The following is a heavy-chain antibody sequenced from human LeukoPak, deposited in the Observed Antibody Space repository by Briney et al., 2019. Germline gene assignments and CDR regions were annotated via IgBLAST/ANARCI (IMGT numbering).Heavy chain of an antibody. D-gene: IGHD5-18*01. Sequence: SETLSLTCTVSGASIRSYYWTWIRQTPGKGLEWIGYMYYSGTTKNNPSLKSRVTMSVDTSKNQFSLRLSSVTAADTAVYYCAGSRVDTAMVRDYWGQGTLVTVSS. CDR3: AGSRVDTAMVRDY. J-gene: IGHJ4*02. CDR2: MYYSGTT. V-gene: IGHV4-59*01. CDR1: GASIRSYY.